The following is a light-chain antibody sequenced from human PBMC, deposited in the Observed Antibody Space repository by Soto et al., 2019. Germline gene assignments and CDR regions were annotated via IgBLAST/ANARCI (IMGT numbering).Light chain of an antibody. Sequence: EIVLTQSPSTLSLSPGERATLSCRASQSVSSSLAWYQQIPGQAPRLLIYGASTRATGIPARFSGSGSGTDFTLTISSLEPEDFAVYYCQQYGSSRTFGQGAKVDIK. CDR2: GAS. CDR1: QSVSSS. J-gene: IGKJ1*01. V-gene: IGKV3-20*01. CDR3: QQYGSSRT.